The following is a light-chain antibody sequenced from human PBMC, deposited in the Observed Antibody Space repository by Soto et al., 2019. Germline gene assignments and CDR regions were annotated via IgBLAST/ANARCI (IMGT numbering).Light chain of an antibody. V-gene: IGKV3-11*01. Sequence: EVVLTQSPATLSLSPGARATRSCRASQSVDIYLAWYQQKPGQAPRLLIYDSSKRATGIPARFSGSGTGTDFTLTISILEPEDFVIYYYQQRSNGPPGYTFGQGTKLEIK. CDR3: QQRSNGPPGYT. CDR1: QSVDIY. CDR2: DSS. J-gene: IGKJ2*01.